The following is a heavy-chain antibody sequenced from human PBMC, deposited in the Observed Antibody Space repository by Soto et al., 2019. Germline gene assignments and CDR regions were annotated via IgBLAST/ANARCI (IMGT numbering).Heavy chain of an antibody. J-gene: IGHJ4*02. CDR2: INAGNGNT. CDR1: GYTFTSYA. V-gene: IGHV1-3*01. D-gene: IGHD5-12*01. Sequence: GASVKVSWKASGYTFTSYAMHWVRQAPGQRLEWMGWINAGNGNTKYSQKFQGRVTITADKSTGTAYMELSSLRSEDTAVYFCVRNSPIGSTFSGYDGLDYWGQGTLVTVSS. CDR3: VRNSPIGSTFSGYDGLDY.